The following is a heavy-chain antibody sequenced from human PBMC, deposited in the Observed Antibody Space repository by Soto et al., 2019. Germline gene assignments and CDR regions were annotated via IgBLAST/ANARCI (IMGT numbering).Heavy chain of an antibody. CDR2: ISSSGSTI. CDR3: ARRGDFWSGYYYGMDV. D-gene: IGHD3-3*01. CDR1: GFTFSDYY. Sequence: GGSLRLSCAASGFTFSDYYMSWIRQAPGKGLEWVSYISSSGSTIYYADSVKGRFTISRDNAKNSLYLQMNSLRAEDTAVYYCARRGDFWSGYYYGMDVWGQGTTVTISS. J-gene: IGHJ6*02. V-gene: IGHV3-11*01.